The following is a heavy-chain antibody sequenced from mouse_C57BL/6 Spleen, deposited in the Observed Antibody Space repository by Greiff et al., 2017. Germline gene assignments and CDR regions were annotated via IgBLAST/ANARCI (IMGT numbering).Heavy chain of an antibody. CDR3: AREITTVGDY. D-gene: IGHD1-1*01. J-gene: IGHJ2*01. Sequence: QVHVKQPGAELVKPGASVKLSCKASGYTYTSYWMQWVKQRPGQGLEWIGEIDPSDSYTNYNQKFKGKATLTVDTSSSTAYMQLSSLTSEDSAVYYCAREITTVGDYWGQGTTLTVSS. V-gene: IGHV1-50*01. CDR1: GYTYTSYW. CDR2: IDPSDSYT.